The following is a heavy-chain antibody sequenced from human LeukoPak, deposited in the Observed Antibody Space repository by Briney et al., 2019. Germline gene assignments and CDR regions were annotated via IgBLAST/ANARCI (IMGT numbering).Heavy chain of an antibody. CDR3: ARELYSSSWYLDYYYGMDV. CDR2: INTNTGNP. V-gene: IGHV7-4-1*02. D-gene: IGHD6-13*01. Sequence: ASVKVSCKASGYTFTSYAMNWVRQAPGQGLEWMGWINTNTGNPTYAQGFTGQFVFSLDTSVSTAYLQISSLKAEDTAVYYCARELYSSSWYLDYYYGMDVWGQGTTVTVSS. CDR1: GYTFTSYA. J-gene: IGHJ6*02.